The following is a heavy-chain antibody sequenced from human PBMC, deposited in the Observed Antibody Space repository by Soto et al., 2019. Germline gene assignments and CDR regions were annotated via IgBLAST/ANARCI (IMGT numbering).Heavy chain of an antibody. D-gene: IGHD6-13*01. CDR2: IYYSGST. CDR1: GGSISSGGYY. Sequence: TLSLTCTVSGGSISSGGYYWSWIRQHPGKGLEWIGYIYYSGSTYYNPSLKSRVTISVDTSKNQFSLKLSSVTAADTAVYYCASTGIAAAGTGWFDPWGQGTLVTVSS. J-gene: IGHJ5*02. V-gene: IGHV4-31*03. CDR3: ASTGIAAAGTGWFDP.